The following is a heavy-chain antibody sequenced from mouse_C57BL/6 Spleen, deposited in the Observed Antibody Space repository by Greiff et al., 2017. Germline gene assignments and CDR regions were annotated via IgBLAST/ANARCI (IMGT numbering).Heavy chain of an antibody. J-gene: IGHJ1*03. CDR1: GYAFSSYW. CDR3: ARYYGSHWYFDV. Sequence: QVQLQQSGAELVKPGASVKISCKASGYAFSSYWMNWVKQRPGKGLEGIGQIYPGDGDTNYNGKFKGKATLTAEKSSSTAYMQLSSLTSEDSAVYFCARYYGSHWYFDVWGTGTTVTVSS. D-gene: IGHD1-1*01. CDR2: IYPGDGDT. V-gene: IGHV1-80*01.